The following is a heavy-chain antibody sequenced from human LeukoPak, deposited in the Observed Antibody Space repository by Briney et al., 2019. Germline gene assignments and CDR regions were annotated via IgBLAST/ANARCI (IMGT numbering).Heavy chain of an antibody. V-gene: IGHV4-39*01. CDR2: IYYSGST. CDR3: AMVMWLVDP. CDR1: GGSISSSSYY. Sequence: PETLSLTCTVSGGSISSSSYYWGWIRQPPGKGLEWIGSIYYSGSTYYNPSLKSRVTISVDTSKNQFSLKLSSVTAADTAVYYCAMVMWLVDPWGQGTLVTVSS. D-gene: IGHD3-22*01. J-gene: IGHJ5*02.